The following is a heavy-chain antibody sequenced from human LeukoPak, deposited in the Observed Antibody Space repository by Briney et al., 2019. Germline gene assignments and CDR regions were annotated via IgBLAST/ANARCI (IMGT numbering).Heavy chain of an antibody. V-gene: IGHV4-4*02. CDR2: IDHSGTT. CDR3: ARDLADVTMVRGVSSGTFDI. D-gene: IGHD3-10*01. CDR1: GGXVSSSNW. Sequence: PSGTLSLTCTVSGGXVSSSNWWNWVRQPPGQGLEWIGEIDHSGTTYYSASLKSRVTISLDKSKNQFSLKLTSLTAADTAVYYCARDLADVTMVRGVSSGTFDIWGQGTVVTVSS. J-gene: IGHJ3*02.